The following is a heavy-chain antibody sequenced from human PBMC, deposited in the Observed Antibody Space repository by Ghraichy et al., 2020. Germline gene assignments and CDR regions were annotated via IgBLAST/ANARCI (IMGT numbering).Heavy chain of an antibody. Sequence: SETLSLTCAVSGGSISSSNWWSWVRQPPGKGLEWIGEIYHSGSTNYNPSLKSRVTISVDKSKNQFSLKLSSVTAADTAVYYCASSLPGRGGFDPWGQGTLVTVSS. CDR3: ASSLPGRGGFDP. D-gene: IGHD3-10*01. J-gene: IGHJ5*02. CDR1: GGSISSSNW. CDR2: IYHSGST. V-gene: IGHV4-4*02.